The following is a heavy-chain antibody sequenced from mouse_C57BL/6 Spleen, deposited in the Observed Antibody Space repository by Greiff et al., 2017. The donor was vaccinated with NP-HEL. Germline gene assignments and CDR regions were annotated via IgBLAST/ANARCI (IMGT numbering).Heavy chain of an antibody. CDR3: ARVSDYAWYFDV. D-gene: IGHD2-4*01. CDR1: GYSITSGYY. J-gene: IGHJ1*03. Sequence: ESGPGLVKPSQSLSLTCSVTGYSITSGYYWNWIRQFPGNKLEWMGYISYDGSNNYNPSLKNRISITRDTSKNQFFLKLNSVTTEDTATYYCARVSDYAWYFDVWGTGTTVTVSS. V-gene: IGHV3-6*01. CDR2: ISYDGSN.